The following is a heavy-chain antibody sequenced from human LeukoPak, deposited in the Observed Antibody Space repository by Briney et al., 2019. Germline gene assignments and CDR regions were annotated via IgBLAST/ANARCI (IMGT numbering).Heavy chain of an antibody. D-gene: IGHD3-3*01. J-gene: IGHJ3*02. CDR1: GGSISSGSYY. V-gene: IGHV4-61*02. CDR2: IYTSGST. CDR3: ARAAVPYYDFWSGSFLAFDI. Sequence: PSETLSLTCTVSGGSISSGSYYWSWIRQPAGKGLEWIGRIYTSGSTNYNPSLKSRVTISVDTSKNQFSLKLSSVTAADTAVYYCARAAVPYYDFWSGSFLAFDIWGQGTMVTVSS.